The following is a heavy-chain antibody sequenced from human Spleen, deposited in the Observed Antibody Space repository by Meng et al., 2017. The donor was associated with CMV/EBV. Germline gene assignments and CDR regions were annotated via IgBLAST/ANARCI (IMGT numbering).Heavy chain of an antibody. D-gene: IGHD1/OR15-1a*01. Sequence: EVQMLESGGDLVQPGGSLRLSCAASGFTFSNYAMSWVRQAPGKGLEWVGRSANKANNYITEYAASVKGRFTISRDDSQNSLLLEMNSLKMEDTAVYYCSTENNNDYWGQGTLVTVSS. CDR1: GFTFSNYA. J-gene: IGHJ4*02. CDR2: SANKANNYIT. V-gene: IGHV3-72*01. CDR3: STENNNDY.